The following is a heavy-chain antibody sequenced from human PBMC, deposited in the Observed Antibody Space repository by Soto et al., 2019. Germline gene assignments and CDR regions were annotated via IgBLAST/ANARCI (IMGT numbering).Heavy chain of an antibody. CDR2: IYYSGST. J-gene: IGHJ4*02. CDR1: GGSISSSSYY. Sequence: SETLSLTCTVSGGSISSSSYYWGWIRQPPGKGLEWIGSIYYSGSTYYNPSLKSRVTISVDTSKNQFSLKLSSVTAADTAVYYCARRDGTIFGVVGDFDYWGQGTLVTVS. V-gene: IGHV4-39*01. D-gene: IGHD3-3*01. CDR3: ARRDGTIFGVVGDFDY.